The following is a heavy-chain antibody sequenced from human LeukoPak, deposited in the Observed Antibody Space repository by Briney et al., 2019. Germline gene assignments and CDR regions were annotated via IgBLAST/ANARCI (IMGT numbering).Heavy chain of an antibody. CDR1: VYTFTSYG. V-gene: IGHV1-18*01. CDR2: INPNNGNT. J-gene: IGHJ5*02. CDR3: ARGYMTTIIEWFDP. D-gene: IGHD4-17*01. Sequence: ASVKVSCKASVYTFTSYGISWVRQAPGQGLEWMGWINPNNGNTKYAQNLQGRVTMTTDTSTSTAYMELRSLRSDDTAVYYCARGYMTTIIEWFDPWGQGTLVTVSS.